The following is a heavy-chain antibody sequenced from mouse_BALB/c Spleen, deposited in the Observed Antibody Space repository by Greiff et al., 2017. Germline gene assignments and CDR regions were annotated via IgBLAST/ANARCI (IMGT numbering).Heavy chain of an antibody. CDR1: GYSFTGYY. CDR3: GRGTEYYLDD. J-gene: IGHJ2*01. V-gene: IGHV1S34*01. Sequence: LVKTGASVKISCKASGYSFTGYYMHWVKQSHGKSLEWIGYISCYNGATSYNQKFKGKATFTVATSSSTAYMQFNSLTSEDSAVYYAGRGTEYYLDDWGQGTTLTVSS. D-gene: IGHD4-1*01. CDR2: ISCYNGAT.